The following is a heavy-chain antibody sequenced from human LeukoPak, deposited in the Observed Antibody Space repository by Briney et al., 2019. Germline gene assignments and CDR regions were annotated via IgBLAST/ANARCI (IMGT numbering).Heavy chain of an antibody. CDR1: GGTFSSYA. CDR3: ARESYIVATITGFDY. CDR2: IIPIFGTA. V-gene: IGHV1-69*05. Sequence: SVKVSCKASGGTFSSYAISWVRQAPGQGLEWMGRIIPIFGTANYAQKFQGRDTITTDESTSTAYMELSSLRSEDTAVYYCARESYIVATITGFDYWGQGTLVAVSS. D-gene: IGHD5-12*01. J-gene: IGHJ4*02.